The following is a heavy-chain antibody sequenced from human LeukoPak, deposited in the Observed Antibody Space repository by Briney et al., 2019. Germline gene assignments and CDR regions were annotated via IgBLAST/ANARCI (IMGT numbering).Heavy chain of an antibody. V-gene: IGHV1-2*02. Sequence: ASVKVSCTASGYTFTVYYMHWVRQAPGQGLEWMGWINPNSGGTNYAQKFQGRVTMTRDTSISTAYMELSRLRSDDTAVYYCARSTSIAAALSFDYWGQGTLVTVSS. D-gene: IGHD6-6*01. CDR3: ARSTSIAAALSFDY. CDR1: GYTFTVYY. CDR2: INPNSGGT. J-gene: IGHJ4*02.